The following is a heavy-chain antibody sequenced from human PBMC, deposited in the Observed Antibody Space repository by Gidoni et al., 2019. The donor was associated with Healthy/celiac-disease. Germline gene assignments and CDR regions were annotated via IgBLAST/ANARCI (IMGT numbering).Heavy chain of an antibody. J-gene: IGHJ4*02. Sequence: QVPLQESGPGLVKPSGTLSLTCAVSGGAISSSNWWSCVRPPTGKGLEWIGEIYHSGSTNYNPSLKSRVTISVDKSKNQFSLKLSSVTAADTDVYYCAREGDEWELPTGIWGQGTLVTVSS. CDR3: AREGDEWELPTGI. CDR2: IYHSGST. CDR1: GGAISSSNW. D-gene: IGHD1-26*01. V-gene: IGHV4-4*02.